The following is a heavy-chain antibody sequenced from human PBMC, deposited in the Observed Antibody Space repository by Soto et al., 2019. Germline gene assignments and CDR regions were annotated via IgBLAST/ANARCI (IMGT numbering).Heavy chain of an antibody. CDR3: ARDPHEFWTSYWFDP. CDR2: ISAYDGKT. D-gene: IGHD3-3*01. CDR1: GYTFNTYG. V-gene: IGHV1-18*01. Sequence: GASVKVSCKTSGYTFNTYGINWVRQAPGQGRELMGWISAYDGKTTYAEKFQGRVTLTTDTSTSTAYMELRSLRSDDTAIYYCARDPHEFWTSYWFDPWGQGTPVTVS. J-gene: IGHJ5*02.